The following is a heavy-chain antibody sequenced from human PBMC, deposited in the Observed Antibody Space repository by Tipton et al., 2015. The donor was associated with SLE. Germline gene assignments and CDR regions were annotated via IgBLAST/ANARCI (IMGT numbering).Heavy chain of an antibody. Sequence: TLSLTCTVSGDSVRGSYWSWIRQPPGMGLEWIGFVYYGGSTNMGTTNYNPSLESRLDISVDTSKNQFSLNLSSVTAADTAVYYCARDLIGESYSVADAFDIWGRGTMVTVSS. J-gene: IGHJ3*02. CDR1: GDSVRGSY. CDR2: VYYGGST. D-gene: IGHD2-21*01. CDR3: ARDLIGESYSVADAFDI. V-gene: IGHV4-59*02.